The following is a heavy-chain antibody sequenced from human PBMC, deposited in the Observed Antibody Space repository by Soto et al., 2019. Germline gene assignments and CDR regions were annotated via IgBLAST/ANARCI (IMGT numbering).Heavy chain of an antibody. CDR3: HTEYDDYGY. J-gene: IGHJ4*02. CDR1: GFILSNAW. D-gene: IGHD3-16*01. V-gene: IGHV3-15*07. CDR2: VKRKADGGTT. Sequence: EVQLVESGGGLVNVGESLRLSCAASGFILSNAWMHWVRQAPGKGLEWVGRVKRKADGGTTDHAAPVKGRFTIWRDDSQNTLFLQMNGLNAEDTGLYSWHTEYDDYGYWGQGTLVTVSS.